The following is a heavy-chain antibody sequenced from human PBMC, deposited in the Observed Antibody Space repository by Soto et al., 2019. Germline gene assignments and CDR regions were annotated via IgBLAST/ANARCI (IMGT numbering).Heavy chain of an antibody. J-gene: IGHJ6*03. CDR3: ARTPFSDITIFGVVIMPSHYYMDV. CDR1: GGPISSYY. D-gene: IGHD3-3*01. V-gene: IGHV4-59*08. CDR2: IYYSGST. Sequence: SETLSLTCTVSGGPISSYYWSWIRQPPGKGLEWIGYIYYSGSTNYNPSLKSRVTISVDTSKNQFSLKLSSVTAADTAVYYCARTPFSDITIFGVVIMPSHYYMDVWGKGTTVTVSS.